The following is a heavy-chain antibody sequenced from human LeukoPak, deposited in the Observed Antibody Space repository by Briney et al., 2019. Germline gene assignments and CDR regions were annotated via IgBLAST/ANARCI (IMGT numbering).Heavy chain of an antibody. CDR2: IRAGGDNT. J-gene: IGHJ3*02. V-gene: IGHV3-23*01. CDR3: ARDWDGETQAFDI. Sequence: GGSLRLSCAASGFTFRSYFMSWVRQAPGKGLEWVSGIRAGGDNTYYADSVKGRFTISRDNSKNTLYLQMNSLRAEDTALYYCARDWDGETQAFDIWGQGTMVTVSS. D-gene: IGHD1-26*01. CDR1: GFTFRSYF.